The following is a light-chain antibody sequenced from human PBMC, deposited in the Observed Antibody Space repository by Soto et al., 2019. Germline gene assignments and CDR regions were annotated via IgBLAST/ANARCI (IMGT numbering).Light chain of an antibody. Sequence: DIQMTQSPSTLSASVGDRVTITCRASQSISSWLAWYQQKPGKAPKLLIYKASSLESGVPSRFSGSGSGTEFTLTISSLQTADFATYYCQQYNSYSRTFGQGTKVDIK. CDR1: QSISSW. CDR3: QQYNSYSRT. V-gene: IGKV1-5*03. J-gene: IGKJ1*01. CDR2: KAS.